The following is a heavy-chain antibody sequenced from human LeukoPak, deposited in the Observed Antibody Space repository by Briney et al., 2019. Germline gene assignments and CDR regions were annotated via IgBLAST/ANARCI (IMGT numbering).Heavy chain of an antibody. V-gene: IGHV1-18*01. D-gene: IGHD6-6*01. CDR1: GYTFISYG. CDR3: AREYSSSSGDY. Sequence: VASVKVSCKASGYTFISYGITWVRQAPGQGLEWMGWIGTHIGNIKYAQKLQGRVTMTTDTSTSTAYMELRSLISDDTAVYYCAREYSSSSGDYWGQGTLVTVSS. J-gene: IGHJ4*02. CDR2: IGTHIGNI.